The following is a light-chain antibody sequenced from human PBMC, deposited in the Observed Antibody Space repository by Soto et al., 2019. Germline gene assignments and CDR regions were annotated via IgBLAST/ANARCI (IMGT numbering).Light chain of an antibody. CDR1: SFDVGGYTY. J-gene: IGLJ1*01. CDR2: EVT. CDR3: SSYRRGDAAFV. V-gene: IGLV2-14*01. Sequence: QSALTQPASVSGSPGQSITISCTGTSFDVGGYTYVSWYQHHPGKAPKPIIYEVTSRPSGVSNRFSGSKSGNTASLTISGLQAGDEADYYCSSYRRGDAAFVFGTGTKLTVL.